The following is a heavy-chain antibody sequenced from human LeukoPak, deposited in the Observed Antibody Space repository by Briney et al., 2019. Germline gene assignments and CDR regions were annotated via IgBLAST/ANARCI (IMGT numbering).Heavy chain of an antibody. V-gene: IGHV3-15*01. D-gene: IGHD1-1*01. CDR3: AKGTNSYIQFPSLYNWFDP. J-gene: IGHJ5*02. CDR1: GFTFSNAW. CDR2: IKSKTDGGTT. Sequence: GGSLRLSCAASGFTFSNAWMSWVRQAPGKGLEWVGRIKSKTDGGTTDYAAPVKGRFTISRDDSKNTLYLQMNSLRAEDTAVYYCAKGTNSYIQFPSLYNWFDPWGQGTLVTVSS.